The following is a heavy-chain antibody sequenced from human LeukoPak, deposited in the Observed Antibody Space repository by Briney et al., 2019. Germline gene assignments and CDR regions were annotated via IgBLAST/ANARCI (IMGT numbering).Heavy chain of an antibody. Sequence: SETLSLTCTVSGGSIRGGIYYWSWIRQPAGKGLEWIGRIYTSGSTNYNPSLKSRVTISVDTSKNQFSLKLSSVTAADTAVYYCARLVGSSWYHEVLLGRDYWGQGTLVTVSS. CDR3: ARLVGSSWYHEVLLGRDY. J-gene: IGHJ4*02. CDR2: IYTSGST. V-gene: IGHV4-61*02. D-gene: IGHD6-13*01. CDR1: GGSIRGGIYY.